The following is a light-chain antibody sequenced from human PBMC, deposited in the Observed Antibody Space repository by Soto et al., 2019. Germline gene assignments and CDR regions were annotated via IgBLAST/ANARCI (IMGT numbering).Light chain of an antibody. J-gene: IGLJ2*01. Sequence: NFMLTQPHSVSESPGKTVTISCTSSSGSIASNYVQWYQQRPGSAPTTVIYEDNQRPSGVPDRFSGSIDSSSNSASLTISGLKTEDEADYYCQSYDSTTVVFGGGTQLTVL. CDR1: SGSIASNY. CDR3: QSYDSTTVV. V-gene: IGLV6-57*02. CDR2: EDN.